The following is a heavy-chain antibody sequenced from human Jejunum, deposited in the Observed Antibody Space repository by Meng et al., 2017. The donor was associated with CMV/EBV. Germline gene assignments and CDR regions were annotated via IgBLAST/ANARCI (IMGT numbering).Heavy chain of an antibody. CDR2: ISSGSRTI. CDR3: ARYSGSYYYYSGLDV. Sequence: GLTFTDFYMTWLRQAPGKGLEWISSISSGSRTIDYADSVQGRFTISRDNARNIMYLQMNSLRAEDTAVYYCARYSGSYYYYSGLDVWGQGTTVTVSS. D-gene: IGHD1-26*01. CDR1: GLTFTDFY. J-gene: IGHJ6*02. V-gene: IGHV3-11*04.